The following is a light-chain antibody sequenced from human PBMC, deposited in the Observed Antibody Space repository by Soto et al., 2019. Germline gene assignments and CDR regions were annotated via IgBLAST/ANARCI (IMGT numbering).Light chain of an antibody. Sequence: QSALTQPRSVSGPPGQSVSISCSGTSSDVGTYNYVSWYQQHPGKAPKLMIYDVSKRPSGVPDRFSGSKSGNTASLTISGLQAEDEADYYCCSYAGTYTRVFGTRTKVTVL. CDR3: CSYAGTYTRV. CDR1: SSDVGTYNY. CDR2: DVS. V-gene: IGLV2-11*01. J-gene: IGLJ1*01.